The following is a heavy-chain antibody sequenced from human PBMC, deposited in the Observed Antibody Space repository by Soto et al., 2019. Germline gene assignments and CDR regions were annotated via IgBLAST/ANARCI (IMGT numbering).Heavy chain of an antibody. CDR2: INAGNGNT. CDR1: GYTFTSYA. J-gene: IGHJ3*02. CDR3: ARDQRPNYDFWSGYSSGNDAFDI. V-gene: IGHV1-3*01. Sequence: GASVKVSCKASGYTFTSYAMHWVRQAPGQRLERMGWINAGNGNTNYSQKFQGRVTITRDTSASTAYMELSSLRSEDTAVYYCARDQRPNYDFWSGYSSGNDAFDIWGQGTMVTVS. D-gene: IGHD3-3*01.